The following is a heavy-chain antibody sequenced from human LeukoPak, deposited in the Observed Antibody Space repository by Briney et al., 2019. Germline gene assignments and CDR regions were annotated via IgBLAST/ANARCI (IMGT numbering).Heavy chain of an antibody. V-gene: IGHV1-69*04. J-gene: IGHJ6*02. CDR3: ARRLGSAAIKRRLNYYGMDV. D-gene: IGHD2-2*02. CDR1: GGTFSSYA. Sequence: SVKVSCKASGGTFSSYAISWVRQAPGQGLEWMGRIIPILGIANYAQKLQGRVTMTTDTSTSTAYMELRSLRSDDTAVYYCARRLGSAAIKRRLNYYGMDVWGQGTTVTVSS. CDR2: IIPILGIA.